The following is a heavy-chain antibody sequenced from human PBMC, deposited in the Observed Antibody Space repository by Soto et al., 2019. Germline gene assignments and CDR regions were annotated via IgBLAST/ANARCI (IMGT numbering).Heavy chain of an antibody. CDR3: ARGVVVVPAATYYFDY. J-gene: IGHJ4*02. V-gene: IGHV1-69*13. CDR1: GGTFSSYA. D-gene: IGHD2-2*01. CDR2: IIPIFGTA. Sequence: SVKVSCKASGGTFSSYAISWVRQAPGQGLEWMGGIIPIFGTANYAQKFQGRVTITADESTSTAYMELSSLRSEDTAVYYCARGVVVVPAATYYFDYWGQGTLVTVSS.